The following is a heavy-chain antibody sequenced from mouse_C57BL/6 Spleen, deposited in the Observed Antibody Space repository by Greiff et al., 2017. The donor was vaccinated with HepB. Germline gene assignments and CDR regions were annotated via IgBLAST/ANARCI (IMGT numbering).Heavy chain of an antibody. J-gene: IGHJ4*01. CDR2: ISNGGGST. V-gene: IGHV5-12*01. D-gene: IGHD2-3*01. Sequence: EVKLMESGGGLVQPGGSLKLSCAASGFTFSDYYMYWVRQTPEKRLGWVAYISNGGGSTYYPDTVKGRFTISRDNAKNTLYLQMSRLKSEDTAMYYCARRDGYPYAMDYWGQGTSVTVSS. CDR1: GFTFSDYY. CDR3: ARRDGYPYAMDY.